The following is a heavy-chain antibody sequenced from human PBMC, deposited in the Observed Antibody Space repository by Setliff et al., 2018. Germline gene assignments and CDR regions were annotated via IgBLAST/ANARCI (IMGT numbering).Heavy chain of an antibody. CDR2: IRYDGSNK. CDR1: GFTFSSHW. V-gene: IGHV3-30*02. D-gene: IGHD5-18*01. J-gene: IGHJ4*02. CDR3: AKNTAMGFDY. Sequence: GSLRLSCAAAGFTFSSHWMHWVRQAPGKGLEWVAFIRYDGSNKYYADSVKGRFTISRDNSKNTLYLQMNSLRAEDTAVYYCAKNTAMGFDYWGQGTLVTVSS.